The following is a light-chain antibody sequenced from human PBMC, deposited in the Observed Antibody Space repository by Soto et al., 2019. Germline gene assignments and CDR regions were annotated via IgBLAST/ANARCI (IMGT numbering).Light chain of an antibody. CDR1: QGVSSY. V-gene: IGKV3-11*01. J-gene: IGKJ1*01. CDR3: QQRKNCPRT. CDR2: EES. Sequence: DILLTQSPAFLSVSAGDRATLSCRASQGVSSYLAWFQQKPGQAPRLLIYEESTILSGVPARFSGSKSGTRFILTIGSLQPEDFAVYYCQQRKNCPRTFGRGTKVEI.